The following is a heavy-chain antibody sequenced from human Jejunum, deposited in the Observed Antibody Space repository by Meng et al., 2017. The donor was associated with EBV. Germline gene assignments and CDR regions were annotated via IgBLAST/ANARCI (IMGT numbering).Heavy chain of an antibody. CDR2: INTDGSTT. CDR1: GVTFSNYW. CDR3: ARGYCSGGNCFGFWFDP. D-gene: IGHD2-15*01. Sequence: EVQLVESXGGLVQPGXYVRGSXEASGVTFSNYWMHWVRQAPGKGLVWVSRINTDGSTTNYADSVKGRFTISRDKAKNTVYLQMNSLRAEDTAMYYCARGYCSGGNCFGFWFDPWGQGTLVTVSS. V-gene: IGHV3-74*01. J-gene: IGHJ5*02.